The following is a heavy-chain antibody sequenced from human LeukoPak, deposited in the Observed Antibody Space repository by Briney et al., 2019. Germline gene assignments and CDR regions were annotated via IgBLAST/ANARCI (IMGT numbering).Heavy chain of an antibody. CDR2: ISGSGGST. D-gene: IGHD2-8*01. CDR3: ARGGYCTNGVCAFDY. Sequence: GGALRLSCAASGFTFSSYTMSWVRQAPGKGLEWVSAISGSGGSTYYADSVKGRFTISRDNSKNTLYLQMNSLRAEDTAVYYCARGGYCTNGVCAFDYWGQGTLVTVSS. CDR1: GFTFSSYT. V-gene: IGHV3-23*01. J-gene: IGHJ4*02.